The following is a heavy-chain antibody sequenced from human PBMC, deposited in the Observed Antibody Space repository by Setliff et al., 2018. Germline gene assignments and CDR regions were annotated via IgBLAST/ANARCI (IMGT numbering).Heavy chain of an antibody. CDR1: GGSFSGYY. CDR2: INHSGST. V-gene: IGHV4-34*01. D-gene: IGHD3-16*02. Sequence: SETLSLTCAVYGGSFSGYYWSWIHQPPGKGLEWIGEINHSGSTNYNPSLKSRVTISVGTSKNQFSLKLSSVTAADTAVYYCARGKVLYDYVWGSYRYEDYYYGMDVWGQGTTVTVSS. CDR3: ARGKVLYDYVWGSYRYEDYYYGMDV. J-gene: IGHJ6*02.